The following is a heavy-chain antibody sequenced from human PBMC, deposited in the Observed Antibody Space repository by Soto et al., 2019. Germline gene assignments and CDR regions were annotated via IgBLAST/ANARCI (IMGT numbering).Heavy chain of an antibody. CDR3: ATGLRQQLSRYYYYYYGMDV. J-gene: IGHJ6*02. V-gene: IGHV4-34*01. CDR2: INHSGST. D-gene: IGHD6-13*01. Sequence: PSETLSLTCAVYGGSFSGYYLSWIRQPPGKGLEWIGEINHSGSTNYNPSLKSRVTISVDTSKNQFSLKLSSVTAADTAVYYCATGLRQQLSRYYYYYYGMDVWGQGTTVTVSS. CDR1: GGSFSGYY.